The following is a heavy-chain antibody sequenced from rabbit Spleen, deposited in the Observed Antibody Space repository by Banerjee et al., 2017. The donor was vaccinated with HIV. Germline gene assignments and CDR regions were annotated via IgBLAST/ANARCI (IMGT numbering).Heavy chain of an antibody. D-gene: IGHD2-1*01. V-gene: IGHV1S45*01. CDR3: ARDLVGVIGWNFYL. CDR1: GFSFSNKAV. Sequence: EQLVESGGGLVKPEGSLKLSCTASGFSFSNKAVMCWVRQAPGKGLQWIACINAVTGKAVYATWAKGRFTFSKTSSTTVTLQMTSLTAADTATYFCARDLVGVIGWNFYLWGPGTLVTVS. J-gene: IGHJ4*01. CDR2: INAVTGKA.